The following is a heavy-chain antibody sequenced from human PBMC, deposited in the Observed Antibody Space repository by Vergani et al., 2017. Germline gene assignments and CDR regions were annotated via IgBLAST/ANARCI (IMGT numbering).Heavy chain of an antibody. J-gene: IGHJ4*02. D-gene: IGHD5-12*01. CDR3: TKGSRGYTGYFFDF. CDR2: VSGSSATP. Sequence: EVQLLESGGGLVQPGGSLRLSCEASGFSFPGYAMSWVRQAPGKGLEWVSSVSGSSATPYYADSVKGRFIISRDNSKNTLHLQMNSLRADDTAVYYCTKGSRGYTGYFFDFWGQGTL. CDR1: GFSFPGYA. V-gene: IGHV3-23*01.